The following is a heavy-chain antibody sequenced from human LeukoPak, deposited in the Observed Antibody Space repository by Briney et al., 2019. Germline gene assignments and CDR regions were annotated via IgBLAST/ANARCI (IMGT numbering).Heavy chain of an antibody. CDR3: ARDRLRLGYERTNWFDP. V-gene: IGHV1-2*02. CDR2: INTFNGDT. D-gene: IGHD2-15*01. Sequence: ASVKVSCKATGYPFNVFGITWVRQAPGQGPEWMGWINTFNGDTNYGQKFQGRVTMTRDTSISTAYMELSRLRSDDTAVYYCARDRLRLGYERTNWFDPWGQGTLVTVSS. CDR1: GYPFNVFG. J-gene: IGHJ5*02.